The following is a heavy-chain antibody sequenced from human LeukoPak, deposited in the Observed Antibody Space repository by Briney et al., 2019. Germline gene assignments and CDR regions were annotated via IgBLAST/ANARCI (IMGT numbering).Heavy chain of an antibody. J-gene: IGHJ6*03. V-gene: IGHV4-39*07. Sequence: PSETLSLTCTVSGGSISSSSYYWGWIRQPPGKGLEWIGSIYYSGSTYYNPSLKSRVTISVDTSKNQFSLKLSSVTAADTAVYYCARVHSSSSDYYYYYYMDVWGKGTTVTVSS. D-gene: IGHD6-13*01. CDR1: GGSISSSSYY. CDR3: ARVHSSSSDYYYYYYMDV. CDR2: IYYSGST.